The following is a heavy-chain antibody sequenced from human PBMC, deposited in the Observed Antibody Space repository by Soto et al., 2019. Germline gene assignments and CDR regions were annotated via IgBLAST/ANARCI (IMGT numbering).Heavy chain of an antibody. CDR1: GGTFSSYT. CDR2: IIPILGMA. Sequence: QVQLVQSGAEVKKPGSSVKVSCKASGGTFSSYTISWVRQAPGQGLEWMGRIIPILGMANYAQKFEGRVTITADKSTSTAYMELSSLSSEDTAVYYGARVSSGWSAVDYWGQGTLVTVAS. J-gene: IGHJ4*02. V-gene: IGHV1-69*02. CDR3: ARVSSGWSAVDY. D-gene: IGHD6-19*01.